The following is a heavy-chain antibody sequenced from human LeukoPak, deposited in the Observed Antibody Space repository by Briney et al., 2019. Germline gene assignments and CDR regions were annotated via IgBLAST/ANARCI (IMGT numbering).Heavy chain of an antibody. Sequence: GESLKISCKASGYSFTTYWIGWVRQMPGRGLEWMGMIYPGDFDTKYSPSFQGQVTISADKSITTAYLQWSSLKASDTAMYYCVRSRGYSYGYSYYFDYWGQGTLVTVSS. V-gene: IGHV5-51*01. CDR1: GYSFTTYW. CDR3: VRSRGYSYGYSYYFDY. CDR2: IYPGDFDT. J-gene: IGHJ4*02. D-gene: IGHD5-18*01.